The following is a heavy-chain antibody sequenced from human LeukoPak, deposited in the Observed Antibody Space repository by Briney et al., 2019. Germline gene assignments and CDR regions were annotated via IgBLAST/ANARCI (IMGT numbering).Heavy chain of an antibody. V-gene: IGHV3-30*03. CDR3: ARGDREWELLFDY. J-gene: IGHJ4*02. Sequence: GRSLRLSCAASGFTFSSYGMHWVRQAPGKGLEWVAVISYDGSNKYYADSVKGRFTISRDNSKNTLYLQMNSLRAEDTAVYYCARGDREWELLFDYWGQGTLVTVSS. CDR2: ISYDGSNK. D-gene: IGHD1-26*01. CDR1: GFTFSSYG.